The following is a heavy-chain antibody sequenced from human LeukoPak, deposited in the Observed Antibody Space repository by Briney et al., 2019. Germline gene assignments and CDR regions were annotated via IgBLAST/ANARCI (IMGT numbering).Heavy chain of an antibody. D-gene: IGHD6-13*01. J-gene: IGHJ3*02. CDR1: GFTFSSYW. CDR2: INSDGSST. CDR3: ARAGLSSSDAFDI. Sequence: GGSLRLSCAASGFTFSSYWMHWVRQAPGKGLVWVSRINSDGSSTSYADSVKGRFTISRDNAKNTPYLQMNSLRAEDTAVYYCARAGLSSSDAFDIWGQGTMVTVSS. V-gene: IGHV3-74*01.